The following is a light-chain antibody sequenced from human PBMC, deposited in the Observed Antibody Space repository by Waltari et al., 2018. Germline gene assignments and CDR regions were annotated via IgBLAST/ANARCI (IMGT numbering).Light chain of an antibody. V-gene: IGLV1-44*01. CDR1: SSNIGSNT. CDR3: AAWDDSLIGVA. J-gene: IGLJ2*01. CDR2: GGN. Sequence: QSVLTQPPSASGTPGQRVTIPCSGSSSNIGSNTVNGYQQPPGTSPNLLTYGGNQRPSGVPDRFSGSKSGTSASLAIGGLQSDDEADYYCAAWDDSLIGVAFGGGTRLTVL.